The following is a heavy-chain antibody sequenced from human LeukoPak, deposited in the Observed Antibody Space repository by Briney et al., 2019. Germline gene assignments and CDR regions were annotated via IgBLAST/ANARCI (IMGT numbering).Heavy chain of an antibody. V-gene: IGHV3-7*01. CDR1: GFTFSSYW. Sequence: GGSPRLSCAASGFTFSSYWMSWVRQAPGKGLEWVANIKQDGSEKYYVDSVKGRFTISRDNAKNSLYLQMNSLRAEDTAVYYCATSFGSGSYKFDPWGQGTLVTVSS. CDR3: ATSFGSGSYKFDP. CDR2: IKQDGSEK. J-gene: IGHJ5*02. D-gene: IGHD3-10*01.